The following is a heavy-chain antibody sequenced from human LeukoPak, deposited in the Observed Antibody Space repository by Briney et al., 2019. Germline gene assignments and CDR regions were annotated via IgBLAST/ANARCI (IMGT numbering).Heavy chain of an antibody. CDR3: ARGRYNWNAWFDP. Sequence: SVKVSCKASGGTFSSYAISWVRQAPGQGLEWMGGIIPIFGTANYAQKFQGRVTITTDESTCTAYMELSSLRSEDTAVYYCARGRYNWNAWFDPWGQGTLVTVSS. V-gene: IGHV1-69*05. D-gene: IGHD1-1*01. CDR1: GGTFSSYA. J-gene: IGHJ5*02. CDR2: IIPIFGTA.